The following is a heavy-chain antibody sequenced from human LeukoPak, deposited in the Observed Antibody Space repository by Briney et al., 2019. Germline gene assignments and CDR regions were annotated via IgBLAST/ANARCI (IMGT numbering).Heavy chain of an antibody. CDR2: IFPGDSDT. CDR1: GYSFTTYW. CDR3: ARLDYGGNCFDY. V-gene: IGHV5-51*01. J-gene: IGHJ4*02. Sequence: GESLKISCQASGYSFTTYWIGWVRRMPGTGLELMGIIFPGDSDTRYSPSFQGQVTISADTSINTAYLQWNRLKASDTAMYYCARLDYGGNCFDYWGQGALVTVSS. D-gene: IGHD4-23*01.